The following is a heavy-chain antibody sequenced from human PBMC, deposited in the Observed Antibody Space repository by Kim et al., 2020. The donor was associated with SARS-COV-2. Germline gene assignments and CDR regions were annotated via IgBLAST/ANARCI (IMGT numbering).Heavy chain of an antibody. CDR1: GYTFTSYY. Sequence: ASVKVSCKASGYTFTSYYMHWVRQAPGQGLEWMGIINPSGGSTSYAQKFQGRVTMTRDTSTSTVYMELSSLRSEDTAVYYCARGGRTVYYYAISGIDYWGQGTLVTVSS. J-gene: IGHJ4*02. CDR3: ARGGRTVYYYAISGIDY. V-gene: IGHV1-46*01. CDR2: INPSGGST. D-gene: IGHD3-22*01.